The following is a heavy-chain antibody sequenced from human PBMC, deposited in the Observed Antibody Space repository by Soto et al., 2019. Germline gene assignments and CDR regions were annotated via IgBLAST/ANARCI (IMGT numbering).Heavy chain of an antibody. D-gene: IGHD6-13*01. CDR3: ARGLAAAGTLYYYYGMDV. Sequence: SETLSLTCIVSGGSKSSGDNYWSWIRQPPGKGLEWIGNIHYSGSTYFNPSLKSRLIISVDTSTNQFSLKLSSVTAADTAVYYCARGLAAAGTLYYYYGMDVWGQGTTVTVSS. J-gene: IGHJ6*02. CDR2: IHYSGST. CDR1: GGSKSSGDNY. V-gene: IGHV4-30-4*01.